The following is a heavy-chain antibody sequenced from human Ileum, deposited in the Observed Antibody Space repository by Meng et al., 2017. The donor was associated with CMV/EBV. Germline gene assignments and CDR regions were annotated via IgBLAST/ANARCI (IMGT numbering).Heavy chain of an antibody. CDR1: EFSISGYS. CDR3: AREKSSCTSSTCYGVDS. D-gene: IGHD2-2*01. V-gene: IGHV4-4*07. Sequence: QPQTPATVLLKPSETLSLPCIVLEFSISGYSWSWIRQPAGKGLEWIGRIDKSGTTHYNPSLKSRVTLSLDTSKDQFSLKLTSVTAADTAVYYCAREKSSCTSSTCYGVDSWGQGTLVTVSS. CDR2: IDKSGTT. J-gene: IGHJ4*02.